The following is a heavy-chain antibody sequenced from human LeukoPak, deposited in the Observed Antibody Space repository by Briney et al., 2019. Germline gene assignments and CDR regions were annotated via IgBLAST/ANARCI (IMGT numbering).Heavy chain of an antibody. CDR2: ISAYDGYT. CDR1: GYTFTSYG. D-gene: IGHD5-24*01. V-gene: IGHV1-18*04. J-gene: IGHJ6*02. CDR3: ARKGGRDGYNRGRGGYYGMDV. Sequence: ASVKLSCNASGYTFTSYGSSWVRQATGQGLEWIGWISAYDGYTNYAQKLQGRVTRTTYTSTSTAYMELRSLRSDDTAVYYCARKGGRDGYNRGRGGYYGMDVWGQGTTVTVSS.